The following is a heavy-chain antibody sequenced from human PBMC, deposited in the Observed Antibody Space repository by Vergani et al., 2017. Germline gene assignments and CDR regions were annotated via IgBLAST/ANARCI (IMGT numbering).Heavy chain of an antibody. CDR2: INAGNGNT. D-gene: IGHD2-15*01. CDR3: ARDWDPPPRYCSGGSCRPELGNDYGMDV. J-gene: IGHJ6*02. Sequence: QVQLVQSGAEVKKPGASVKVSCKASGYTFTSYAMHWVRQAPGQRLEWMGWINAGNGNTNYAQKLQGRVTMTTDTSTSTAYMELRSLRSDDTAVYYCARDWDPPPRYCSGGSCRPELGNDYGMDVWGQGTTVTVSS. CDR1: GYTFTSYA. V-gene: IGHV1-3*01.